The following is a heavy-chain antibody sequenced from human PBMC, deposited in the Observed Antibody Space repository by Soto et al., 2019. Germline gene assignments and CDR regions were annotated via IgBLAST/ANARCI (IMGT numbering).Heavy chain of an antibody. Sequence: EVQLLESGGGLVQPGGSLRLSCAASGFTFSSYAMSWVRQAPGKGLEWVSAISGSGGSTYYADSVKGRFTISRDNSKNTLYLQMNSLRAEDTAVYYCAKDSGYCSSTSCYLYGMDVWGQGTKVTVSS. J-gene: IGHJ6*02. CDR2: ISGSGGST. CDR1: GFTFSSYA. D-gene: IGHD2-2*03. CDR3: AKDSGYCSSTSCYLYGMDV. V-gene: IGHV3-23*01.